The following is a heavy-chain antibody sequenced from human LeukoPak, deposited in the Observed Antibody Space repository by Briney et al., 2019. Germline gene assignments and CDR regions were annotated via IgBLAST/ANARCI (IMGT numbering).Heavy chain of an antibody. CDR1: GFTFSNAW. Sequence: GGSLRLSCAASGFTFSNAWMSWVRQAPGKGLEWVGRIKSKTDGGTTDYAAPVKGRFTISRDDSKNTLYLQMNSLKTEDTAVYYCTTAYSYYYYYYMDVWGKGTTVTVSS. D-gene: IGHD3-16*01. CDR3: TTAYSYYYYYYMDV. J-gene: IGHJ6*03. CDR2: IKSKTDGGTT. V-gene: IGHV3-15*01.